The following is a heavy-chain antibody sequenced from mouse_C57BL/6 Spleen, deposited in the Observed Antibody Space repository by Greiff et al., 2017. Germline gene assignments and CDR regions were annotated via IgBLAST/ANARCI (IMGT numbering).Heavy chain of an antibody. Sequence: EVMLVESGGGLVKPGGSLKLSCAASGFTFSDYGMHWVRQAPEKGLEWVAYISSGSSTIYYADTVKGRFTISRDNAKNTLFLQMTSLRSEDTAMYYCARTGDGYYAWFAYWGQGTLVTVSA. CDR3: ARTGDGYYAWFAY. CDR2: ISSGSSTI. J-gene: IGHJ3*01. D-gene: IGHD2-3*01. CDR1: GFTFSDYG. V-gene: IGHV5-17*01.